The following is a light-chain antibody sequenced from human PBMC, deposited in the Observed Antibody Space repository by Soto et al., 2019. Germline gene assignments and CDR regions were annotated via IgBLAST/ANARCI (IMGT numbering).Light chain of an antibody. V-gene: IGKV1-39*01. CDR2: AAS. J-gene: IGKJ2*01. CDR1: QSISSY. CDR3: QQSYSTPRT. Sequence: DIQMTQSPSSLSASVGDRVTITCRASQSISSYLNWYQQKPGKAPKLLIYAASSLQSGVPLRFSGSGSGTDFTLAISSLQPEDFATYYCQQSYSTPRTFGQGTELEIK.